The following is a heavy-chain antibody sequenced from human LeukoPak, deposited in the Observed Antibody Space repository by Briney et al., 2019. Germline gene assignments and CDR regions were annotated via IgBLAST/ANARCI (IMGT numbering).Heavy chain of an antibody. Sequence: GGSLRLSCAASGFTFSSYAVSWVRQAPGKGLEWVSAISGSGGSTYYADSVKGRFTISRDNSKNTLYLQMNSLRAEDTAVYYCAKSGSRENYCSSTSCYTGRADYWGQGTLVTVSS. CDR3: AKSGSRENYCSSTSCYTGRADY. D-gene: IGHD2-2*02. CDR2: ISGSGGST. CDR1: GFTFSSYA. V-gene: IGHV3-23*01. J-gene: IGHJ4*02.